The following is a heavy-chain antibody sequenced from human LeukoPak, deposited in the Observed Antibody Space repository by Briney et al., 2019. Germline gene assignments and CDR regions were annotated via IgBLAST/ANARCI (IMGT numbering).Heavy chain of an antibody. J-gene: IGHJ4*02. CDR2: ISGSGGST. Sequence: GGSLTLSCAASGFTFSSYAMSWVRQAPGKGLEWVSAISGSGGSTYYADSVKGRFTISRDNSKNTPYLQMNSLRAEDTAVYYCAKSYTSGWYGFDYWGQGTLVTVSS. D-gene: IGHD6-19*01. CDR1: GFTFSSYA. CDR3: AKSYTSGWYGFDY. V-gene: IGHV3-23*01.